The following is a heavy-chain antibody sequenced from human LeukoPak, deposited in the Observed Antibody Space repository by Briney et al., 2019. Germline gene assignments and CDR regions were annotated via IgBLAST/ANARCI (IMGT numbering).Heavy chain of an antibody. D-gene: IGHD3-9*01. V-gene: IGHV3-53*01. CDR2: IYSGGST. J-gene: IGHJ3*02. CDR1: GFTVSSNY. CDR3: AKDENWFQRGHAFDI. Sequence: GVSLRLSCAASGFTVSSNYMSWVRQAPGKGLEWVSVIYSGGSTYYADSVKGRFTISRDNSKNTLYLQMNSLRAEDTAVYYCAKDENWFQRGHAFDIWGQGTMVTVSS.